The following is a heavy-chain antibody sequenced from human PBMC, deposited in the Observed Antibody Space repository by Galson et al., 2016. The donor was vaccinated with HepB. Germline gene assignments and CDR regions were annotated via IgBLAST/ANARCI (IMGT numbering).Heavy chain of an antibody. CDR3: AKNGILAGYSGFDY. J-gene: IGHJ4*02. CDR2: ISYDGSNK. Sequence: SLRLSCAASGFTFSSYAMHWVRQAPGKGLEWVAVISYDGSNKYYAASVKGRFTISRDNSKNTLSLQMNSLRAEDTAVYYCAKNGILAGYSGFDYWGQGTLVTVSS. CDR1: GFTFSSYA. D-gene: IGHD3-9*01. V-gene: IGHV3-30*18.